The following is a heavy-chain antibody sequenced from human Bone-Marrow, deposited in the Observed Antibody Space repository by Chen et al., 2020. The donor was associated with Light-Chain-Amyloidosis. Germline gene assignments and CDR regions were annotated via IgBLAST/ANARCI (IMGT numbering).Heavy chain of an antibody. CDR2: IERDGDEK. CDR3: ARESTSSEGGC. V-gene: IGHV3-7*01. D-gene: IGHD1-26*01. CDR1: GLTLSRYW. J-gene: IGHJ1*01. Sequence: EVQLVESGGGLVQPGGSLRLSCTGTGLTLSRYWMSWVRQAPGKGLEWVANIERDGDEKNYVDSVKCRFTISRDNAKNSLYLQMNSLRDEDTAVYYCARESTSSEGGCWGQGALVTVSS.